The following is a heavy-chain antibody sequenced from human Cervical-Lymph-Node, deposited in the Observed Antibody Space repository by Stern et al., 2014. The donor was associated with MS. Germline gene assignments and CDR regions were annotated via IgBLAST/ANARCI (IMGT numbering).Heavy chain of an antibody. D-gene: IGHD3-22*01. CDR2: ISYDGSNK. CDR1: GFTFSSYA. J-gene: IGHJ3*02. Sequence: VQLVASGGGVVQPGRSLRLSCAASGFTFSSYAMHWVRQAPGKGLEWVAVISYDGSNKYYADSVKGRFTISRDNSKNTLYLQMNSLRAEDTAVYYCASLSYYYDSSGYSDAFDIWGQGTMVTVSS. V-gene: IGHV3-30-3*01. CDR3: ASLSYYYDSSGYSDAFDI.